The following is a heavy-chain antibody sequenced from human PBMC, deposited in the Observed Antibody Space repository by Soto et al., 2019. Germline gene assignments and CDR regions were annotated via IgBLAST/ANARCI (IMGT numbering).Heavy chain of an antibody. D-gene: IGHD2-15*01. CDR3: AKRGYCSGGSCSSRGYYYYMDV. V-gene: IGHV3-23*01. CDR2: ISGSGGST. CDR1: GFTFSSYA. Sequence: GGSLRLSCAASGFTFSSYAMSWVRQAPGKGLEWVSAISGSGGSTYYADSVKGRFTISRDNSKNTLYLQMNSLRAEDTAVYYCAKRGYCSGGSCSSRGYYYYMDVWGKGTTVTVSS. J-gene: IGHJ6*03.